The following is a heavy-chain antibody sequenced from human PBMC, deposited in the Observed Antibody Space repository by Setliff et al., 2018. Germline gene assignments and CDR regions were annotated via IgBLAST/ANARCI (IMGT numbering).Heavy chain of an antibody. J-gene: IGHJ4*02. V-gene: IGHV4-34*01. CDR3: ARGGTYWYFDY. CDR2: INHSGSS. CDR1: GGTFSDYY. D-gene: IGHD2-8*02. Sequence: SETLSLTCAAYGGTFSDYYWTWIRQPPGKGLEWIGEINHSGSSNYNPSLKSRVTMSVDTSKTQFSLKLNSMTTADTAVYYCARGGTYWYFDYWGQGALVTVSS.